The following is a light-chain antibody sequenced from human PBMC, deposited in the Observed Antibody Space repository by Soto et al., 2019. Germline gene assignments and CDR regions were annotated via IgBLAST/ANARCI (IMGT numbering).Light chain of an antibody. V-gene: IGKV3-20*01. CDR2: GES. CDR1: QSVSSSY. Sequence: EIVLTQSPGTLSLSPGERATLSCRASQSVSSSYLAWYQQKPGQAPRLLIYGESSRATGIPDRFSGSGSGTDFTLTISRLEPEDFEVYYCEKYGSTFGGGTKVELK. CDR3: EKYGST. J-gene: IGKJ4*01.